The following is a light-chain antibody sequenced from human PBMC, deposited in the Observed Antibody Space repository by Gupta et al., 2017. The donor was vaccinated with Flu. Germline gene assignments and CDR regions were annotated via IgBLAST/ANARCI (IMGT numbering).Light chain of an antibody. J-gene: IGLJ2*01. CDR1: SSDVGGYNY. Sequence: QSALTQPPSASGSPGQSVTISCTGTSSDVGGYNYVSWYQQHPGKVPRLMIYEFSKRPSGVPDRFSGSKSGNTASLTVSGLQAEDEADYYCSSYAGSNNLLFGGGTKLTVL. V-gene: IGLV2-8*01. CDR3: SSYAGSNNLL. CDR2: EFS.